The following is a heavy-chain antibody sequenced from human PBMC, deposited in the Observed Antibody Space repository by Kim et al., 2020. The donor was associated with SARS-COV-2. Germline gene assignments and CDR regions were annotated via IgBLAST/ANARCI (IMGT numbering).Heavy chain of an antibody. Sequence: YTPSPKDRVTISGDSSKSQFSLKLSSVTAADTAVYYCARGIRVHINYLQHWGQGTLVTVSS. V-gene: IGHV4-34*01. J-gene: IGHJ1*01. CDR3: ARGIRVHINYLQH. D-gene: IGHD2-21*01.